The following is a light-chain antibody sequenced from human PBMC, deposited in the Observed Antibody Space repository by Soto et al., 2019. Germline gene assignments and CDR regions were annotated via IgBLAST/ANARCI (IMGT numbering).Light chain of an antibody. Sequence: QSVLTQPPSASGTPGQRVTISCSGSSSNIGINAVNWYQQLPGTAPKLLMYDNNQRPSGVPDRVSGSKSGTSASLAISGLQSVDEADYYCASWDDSLNGLLFGTGTKVTVL. J-gene: IGLJ1*01. CDR1: SSNIGINA. V-gene: IGLV1-44*01. CDR2: DNN. CDR3: ASWDDSLNGLL.